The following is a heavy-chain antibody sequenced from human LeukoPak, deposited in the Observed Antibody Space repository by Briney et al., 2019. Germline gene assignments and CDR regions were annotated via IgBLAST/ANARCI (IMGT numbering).Heavy chain of an antibody. CDR1: GGSLSSSSYY. V-gene: IGHV4-39*02. J-gene: IGHJ4*02. CDR3: ARDFWSGYYYFDY. D-gene: IGHD3-3*01. CDR2: IYYSGST. Sequence: PSETLSLTCTVSGGSLSSSSYYWGWIRQPPGKGLEWIGSIYYSGSTYYNPSLKSRVTISVDTSKNQFSLKLSSVTAADTAVYYCARDFWSGYYYFDYWGQGTLVTVSS.